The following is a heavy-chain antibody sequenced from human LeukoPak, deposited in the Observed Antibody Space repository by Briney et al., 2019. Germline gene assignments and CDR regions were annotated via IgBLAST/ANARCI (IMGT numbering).Heavy chain of an antibody. V-gene: IGHV3-23*01. CDR3: TTHRVRRTPVPRTYYRDV. Sequence: GGSLRLSCAASGFTFSSYAMHWVRQPPRKGLEWVSAISGSGCSNYYPDSVKGRFTISRDNSKNTLYPQMNSLRAEDTAVYYRTTHRVRRTPVPRTYYRDVWGKGTTVTVSS. J-gene: IGHJ6*03. D-gene: IGHD1-14*01. CDR2: ISGSGCSN. CDR1: GFTFSSYA.